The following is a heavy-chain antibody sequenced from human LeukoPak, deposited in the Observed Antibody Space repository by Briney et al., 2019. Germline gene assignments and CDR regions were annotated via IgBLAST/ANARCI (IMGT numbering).Heavy chain of an antibody. D-gene: IGHD1-26*01. CDR1: GFTFSSYG. V-gene: IGHV3-30*02. CDR2: IRYDGSNK. J-gene: IGHJ4*02. Sequence: GGSLRLSCAASGFTFSSYGMHWVGQAPGKGLEWVAFIRYDGSNKYYADSVKGRFTISRDNSKNTLYLQMNSLRAEDTAVYYCAKGGLSGSHWDYWGQGTLVTVSS. CDR3: AKGGLSGSHWDY.